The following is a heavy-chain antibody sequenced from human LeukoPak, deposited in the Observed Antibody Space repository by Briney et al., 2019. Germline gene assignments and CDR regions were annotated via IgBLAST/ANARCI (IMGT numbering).Heavy chain of an antibody. CDR3: AKAPGGTTTGGHHFQS. CDR1: GFTFRNYA. J-gene: IGHJ4*02. D-gene: IGHD1-1*01. Sequence: GGSLRLSCAASGFTFRNYAMSWVRQAPGKGLEWVSVISGSDDSTDYANSVKGRFAISRDNSKNTLYLQMNSLRAEDTAICYCAKAPGGTTTGGHHFQSWGQGALVTVSS. V-gene: IGHV3-23*01. CDR2: ISGSDDST.